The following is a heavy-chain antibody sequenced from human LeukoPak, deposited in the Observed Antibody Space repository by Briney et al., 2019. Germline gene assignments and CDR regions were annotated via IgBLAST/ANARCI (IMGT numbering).Heavy chain of an antibody. Sequence: ASVKVSFKASVYTFTGYYMHWVRQAPGQGLEWMGWINPNSGGTNYAQKVQGRVTMTRDTSISTAYMELSRLRSDDTAVYYCAREAIGVVVAATPSNWFDPWGQGTLVTVSS. CDR3: AREAIGVVVAATPSNWFDP. J-gene: IGHJ5*02. V-gene: IGHV1-2*02. CDR1: VYTFTGYY. D-gene: IGHD2-15*01. CDR2: INPNSGGT.